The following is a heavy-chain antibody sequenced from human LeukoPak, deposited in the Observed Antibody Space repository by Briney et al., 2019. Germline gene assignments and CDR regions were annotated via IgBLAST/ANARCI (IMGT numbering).Heavy chain of an antibody. D-gene: IGHD1-26*01. V-gene: IGHV4-59*01. Sequence: PSETLSLTCTVSGGSISSYFWSWIRQPPGKGLEWNAYIHYSENTNYNPSLKSRVTISVDTSKNQFSLKLSSVTAADTAVYYCARDRRWELLHAFDIWGQGTMVTVSS. CDR1: GGSISSYF. J-gene: IGHJ3*02. CDR3: ARDRRWELLHAFDI. CDR2: IHYSENT.